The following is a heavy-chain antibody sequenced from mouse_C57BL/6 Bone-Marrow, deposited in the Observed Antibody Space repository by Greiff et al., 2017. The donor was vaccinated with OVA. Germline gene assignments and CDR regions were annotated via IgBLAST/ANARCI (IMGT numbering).Heavy chain of an antibody. Sequence: QVQLQQPGAELVKPGASVKLSCKASGYTFTSYWMHWVKQRPGQGLEWIGMIHPNSGSTNYNEKFKSKATLTVDKSSSTAYMQLSSLTSEDAAVYYCSRGPDYYGSSNWYFDVWGTGTTVTVSS. V-gene: IGHV1-64*01. CDR2: IHPNSGST. J-gene: IGHJ1*03. CDR3: SRGPDYYGSSNWYFDV. D-gene: IGHD1-1*01. CDR1: GYTFTSYW.